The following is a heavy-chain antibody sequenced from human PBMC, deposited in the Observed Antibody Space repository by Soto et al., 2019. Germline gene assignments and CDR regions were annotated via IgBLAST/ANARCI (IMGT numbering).Heavy chain of an antibody. J-gene: IGHJ4*02. CDR2: ISAYNGNT. CDR3: ARVLGSSWPHTYFDY. CDR1: GYTFTSYG. V-gene: IGHV1-18*04. D-gene: IGHD6-13*01. Sequence: QVQLVQSGAEVKKPGASVKVSCKASGYTFTSYGISWVRQAPGQGLEWMGWISAYNGNTNYEQKLQGRVTMTTDTSTSTAYRELRSLRSDDTAVYYCARVLGSSWPHTYFDYWGQGTLVTVSS.